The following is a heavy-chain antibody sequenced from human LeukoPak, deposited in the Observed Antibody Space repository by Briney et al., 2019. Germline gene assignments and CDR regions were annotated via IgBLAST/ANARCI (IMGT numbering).Heavy chain of an antibody. CDR1: GYTFTGYY. CDR3: ARGADYGDDGGWFDP. V-gene: IGHV1-2*06. D-gene: IGHD4-17*01. J-gene: IGHJ5*02. Sequence: GSSVKVSCKASGYTFTGYYMHWVRQAPGQGLEWMGRVNPNSGGTNYAQKFQGRVTMTRDTSISTAYMELSRLRSDDTAVYYCARGADYGDDGGWFDPWGQGTLVTVSS. CDR2: VNPNSGGT.